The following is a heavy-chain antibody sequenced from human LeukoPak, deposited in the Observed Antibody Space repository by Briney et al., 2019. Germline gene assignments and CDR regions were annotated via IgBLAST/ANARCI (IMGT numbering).Heavy chain of an antibody. Sequence: GGSLRLSCAASGFTFSSYAMSWVRQAPGKGLEWVSAISGSGGSTYYADSVKGRFTISRDNSKNTLYLQMNSLRAEDTAVYYCAKVGVGATISYYFDYWGQGTLVTASS. CDR3: AKVGVGATISYYFDY. V-gene: IGHV3-23*01. CDR1: GFTFSSYA. J-gene: IGHJ4*02. CDR2: ISGSGGST. D-gene: IGHD1-26*01.